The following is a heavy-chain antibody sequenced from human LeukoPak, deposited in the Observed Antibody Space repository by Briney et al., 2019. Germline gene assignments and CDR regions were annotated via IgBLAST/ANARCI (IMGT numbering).Heavy chain of an antibody. Sequence: SVKVYCKASGGTFSSYAISWVRQAPGQGLEWMGGIIPIFGTANYAQKFQGRVTITADESTSTAYMELSSLRSEDTAVYYCAREQYQLLYWFDPWGQGTLVTVSS. CDR2: IIPIFGTA. J-gene: IGHJ5*02. CDR1: GGTFSSYA. CDR3: AREQYQLLYWFDP. V-gene: IGHV1-69*13. D-gene: IGHD2-2*01.